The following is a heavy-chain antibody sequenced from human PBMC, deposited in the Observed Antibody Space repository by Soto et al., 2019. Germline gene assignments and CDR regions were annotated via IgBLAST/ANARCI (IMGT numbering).Heavy chain of an antibody. V-gene: IGHV3-23*01. Sequence: GGSLRLSCAASGFTFSSYAMSGFRQAPGKGLEWVSAIGGSGGSTYYADSVKGRFTISRDNSKNTLYLQMNSLRAEDTAVYYCAKAYGDYYFDYWGQGALVTVSS. CDR1: GFTFSSYA. CDR2: IGGSGGST. D-gene: IGHD4-17*01. J-gene: IGHJ4*02. CDR3: AKAYGDYYFDY.